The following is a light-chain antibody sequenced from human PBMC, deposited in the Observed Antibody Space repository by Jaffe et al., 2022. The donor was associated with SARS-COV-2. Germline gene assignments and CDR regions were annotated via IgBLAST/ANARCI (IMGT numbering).Light chain of an antibody. CDR3: QQYLSSPWT. CDR2: WAS. V-gene: IGKV4-1*01. J-gene: IGKJ1*01. Sequence: DIVMTQSPDSLAVSLGERATINCKSSQSVLYSSNNKNYLSWYQQKPRQPPRLLIYWASTRESGVPDRFSGSGSGTDFTLTISSLQAEDVAVYYCQQYLSSPWTFGQGTKVEIK. CDR1: QSVLYSSNNKNY.